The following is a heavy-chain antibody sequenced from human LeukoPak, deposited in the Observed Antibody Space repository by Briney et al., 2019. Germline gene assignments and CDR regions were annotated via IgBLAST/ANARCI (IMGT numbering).Heavy chain of an antibody. CDR2: INPNSGGT. J-gene: IGHJ4*02. CDR1: GYTFTGYY. CDR3: AREVVVVPAASYYFDY. Sequence: ASVKVSCKASGYTFTGYYMHWVRQAPGQGLEWMGWINPNSGGTNYAQKFQGRVTMTRDTSISTAYMELSRLRSDDTAAYYCAREVVVVPAASYYFDYWGQGTLVTVSS. V-gene: IGHV1-2*02. D-gene: IGHD2-2*01.